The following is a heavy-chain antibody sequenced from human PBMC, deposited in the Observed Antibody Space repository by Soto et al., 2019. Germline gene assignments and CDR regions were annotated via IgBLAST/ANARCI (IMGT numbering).Heavy chain of an antibody. J-gene: IGHJ4*02. D-gene: IGHD4-17*01. CDR1: GFTFSSYG. V-gene: IGHV3-33*01. CDR3: ARDSTSSTVVMHPSWFFVPPGDY. CDR2: IWYDGSNK. Sequence: LRLSCAASGFTFSSYGMHWVRQAPGKGLEWVAVIWYDGSNKYYADSVKGRFTISRDNSKNTLYLQMNSLRAEDTAVYYCARDSTSSTVVMHPSWFFVPPGDYWGQGTLVTVSS.